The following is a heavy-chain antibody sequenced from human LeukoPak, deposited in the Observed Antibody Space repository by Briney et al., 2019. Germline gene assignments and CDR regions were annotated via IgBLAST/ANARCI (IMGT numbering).Heavy chain of an antibody. J-gene: IGHJ4*02. CDR1: GFTFSSYD. CDR2: LGTAGDP. V-gene: IGHV3-13*05. Sequence: GGSLRLSCAASGFTFSSYDMHWVRQATGKGLECGSGLGTAGDPYYAGSVKGRFTISRENVKNTLYLQENRLGVDDTAVYYCARGFRGYSAYEFFDYWGQGTLVTVSS. CDR3: ARGFRGYSAYEFFDY. D-gene: IGHD5-12*01.